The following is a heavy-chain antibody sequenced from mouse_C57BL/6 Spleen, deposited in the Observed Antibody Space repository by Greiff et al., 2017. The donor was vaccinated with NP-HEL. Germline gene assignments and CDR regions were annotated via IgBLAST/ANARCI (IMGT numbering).Heavy chain of an antibody. CDR3: ADYYGSSYGAY. V-gene: IGHV1-82*01. D-gene: IGHD1-1*01. J-gene: IGHJ3*01. CDR1: GYAFSSSW. CDR2: IYPGDGDT. Sequence: QVQLQQSGPELVKPGASVKISCKASGYAFSSSWMNWVKQRPGKGLEWIGRIYPGDGDTNYNGKFKGKATLTADKSSSTAYMQLSSLTSEDSAVYFCADYYGSSYGAYWGQGTLVTVSA.